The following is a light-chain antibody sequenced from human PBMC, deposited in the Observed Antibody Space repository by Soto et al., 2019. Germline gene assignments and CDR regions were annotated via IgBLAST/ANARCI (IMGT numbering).Light chain of an antibody. CDR2: ATF. Sequence: DIQMTQSPSSLSASVGDRVTITCRASQDIKNYLAWFQQKPGKVPKLLIYATFTLQSGVPSRFSGSGSGTDFTLTISSLQPEDFATYYCQNYGSAPWTFGQGTRVEVK. J-gene: IGKJ1*01. V-gene: IGKV1-27*01. CDR3: QNYGSAPWT. CDR1: QDIKNY.